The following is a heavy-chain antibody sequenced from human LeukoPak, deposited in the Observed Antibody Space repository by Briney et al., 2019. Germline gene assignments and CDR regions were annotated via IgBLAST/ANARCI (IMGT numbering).Heavy chain of an antibody. CDR1: GFTFSDYY. CDR3: AREDYDILTGYYISKYYYYMDV. V-gene: IGHV3-11*04. Sequence: GGSLRLSCAASGFTFSDYYMSWIRQAPGKGLEWVSYISSSGSTIYYADSVKGRFTISRDNAKNSLYLQMNSLRAEDTAVYYCAREDYDILTGYYISKYYYYMDVWGKGTTVTVSS. J-gene: IGHJ6*03. CDR2: ISSSGSTI. D-gene: IGHD3-9*01.